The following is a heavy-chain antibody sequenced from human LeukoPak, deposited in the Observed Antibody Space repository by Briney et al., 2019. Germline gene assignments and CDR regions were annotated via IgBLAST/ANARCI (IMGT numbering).Heavy chain of an antibody. V-gene: IGHV3-30*18. CDR2: ISYDGSNK. Sequence: GGSLRLSCAASGFTFSSYGMHWVRQAPGKGLEWVAVISYDGSNKYYADSVKGRFTISRDNSKNTLYLQMNNLRAADTAVYYCAKDVLAWFGEPYGTYYFDSWGQGILVTVSS. CDR3: AKDVLAWFGEPYGTYYFDS. D-gene: IGHD3-10*01. CDR1: GFTFSSYG. J-gene: IGHJ4*02.